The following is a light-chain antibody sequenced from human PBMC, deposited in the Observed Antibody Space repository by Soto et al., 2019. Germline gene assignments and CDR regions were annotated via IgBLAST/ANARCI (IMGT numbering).Light chain of an antibody. CDR1: QSVSSN. CDR2: GAS. V-gene: IGKV3-15*01. Sequence: EIVMTQSPATLSVSPGERATLSCRASQSVSSNLAWYQQKPGQAPRLLIYGASSRATGIPARFSGSGSGTEFTLTISSLQYEDFAVYYCQQYTNWPPGTFGQGTKLEIK. CDR3: QQYTNWPPGT. J-gene: IGKJ2*01.